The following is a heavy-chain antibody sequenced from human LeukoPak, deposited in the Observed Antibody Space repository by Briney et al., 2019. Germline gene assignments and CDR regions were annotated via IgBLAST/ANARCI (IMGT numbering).Heavy chain of an antibody. CDR3: AKSVPATKPFDY. V-gene: IGHV3-7*03. CDR2: IRQEGGER. Sequence: PGGSLRLSCTGSGFSFNRYWMSWVRQAPGKGLEWVANIRQEGGERYYGDSVKGRFTISRDNSKNTLYLQMNSLRAEDTAVYYCAKSVPATKPFDYWGQGTLVTVSS. CDR1: GFSFNRYW. J-gene: IGHJ4*02. D-gene: IGHD1-14*01.